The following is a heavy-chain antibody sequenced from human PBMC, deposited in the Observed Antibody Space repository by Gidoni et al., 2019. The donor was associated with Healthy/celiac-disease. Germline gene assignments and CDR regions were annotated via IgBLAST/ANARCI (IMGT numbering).Heavy chain of an antibody. J-gene: IGHJ4*02. CDR2: ISSSSSYI. CDR3: ARVGWNGLYFDY. V-gene: IGHV3-21*01. CDR1: GVTLSSYS. D-gene: IGHD1-1*01. Sequence: EVQLVESGGGMGKPGGSLRLSCAAPGVTLSSYSMNWVRQAPWKGLEWVSSISSSSSYIYYADSVKGRFTISRDNAKNSLYLQMNSLRAEDTAVYYCARVGWNGLYFDYWGQGTLVTVSS.